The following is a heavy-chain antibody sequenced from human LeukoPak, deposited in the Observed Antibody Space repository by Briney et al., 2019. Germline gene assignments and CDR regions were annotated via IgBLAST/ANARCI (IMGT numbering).Heavy chain of an antibody. CDR3: ARVFFPSRGVIRYPLYYFDY. J-gene: IGHJ4*02. Sequence: PSETLSLTCTVSGGSISSYYWSWIRQPAGKGLEWIGRIYTSGSTNYNPSLKSRVTISVDTSKNQFSLKLSSVTAADTAVYYCARVFFPSRGVIRYPLYYFDYWGQGTLVTVSS. V-gene: IGHV4-4*07. CDR2: IYTSGST. D-gene: IGHD3-10*01. CDR1: GGSISSYY.